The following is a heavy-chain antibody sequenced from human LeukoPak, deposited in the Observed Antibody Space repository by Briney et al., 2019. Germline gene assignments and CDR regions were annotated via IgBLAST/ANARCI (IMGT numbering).Heavy chain of an antibody. Sequence: SETLSLTCAVYGGSFSGYYWSWIRQPPGKGLEWIGEINHSGSTNYNPSLKSRVTISVDTSKNQFSLKLSSVTAADTAVYYCARDRQMLYGSGGYLTSRSYYYGMDVWGKGTTVTVSS. CDR3: ARDRQMLYGSGGYLTSRSYYYGMDV. D-gene: IGHD3-10*01. CDR1: GGSFSGYY. CDR2: INHSGST. J-gene: IGHJ6*04. V-gene: IGHV4-34*01.